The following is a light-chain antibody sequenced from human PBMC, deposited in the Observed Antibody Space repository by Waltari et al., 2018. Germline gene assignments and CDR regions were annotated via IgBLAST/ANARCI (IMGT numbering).Light chain of an antibody. V-gene: IGLV2-8*01. J-gene: IGLJ1*01. CDR2: EVN. Sequence: QSALTQPPSASGSPGPPVPISCAGTTNDVGGYNFVSWYQQHPGKAPTLMIFEVNQRPSGVPDRFSGSKSGNTASLTVSGLQAEDEADYYCCSYAGSNYFYVFGTGTKVTVL. CDR3: CSYAGSNYFYV. CDR1: TNDVGGYNF.